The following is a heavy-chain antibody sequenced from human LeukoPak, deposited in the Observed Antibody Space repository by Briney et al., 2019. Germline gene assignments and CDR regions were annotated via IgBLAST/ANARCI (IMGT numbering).Heavy chain of an antibody. CDR2: LDPEGGGL. Sequence: GASVKVSCKVSGNSLIYLSMHWVRQAPGKGLEWLGGLDPEGGGLIYAQNFQGRVIMTEDTSTDTAYMELSSLKSEDTGVYYCARSPDILTGENFDYWGQGTLVTVSS. CDR3: ARSPDILTGENFDY. CDR1: GNSLIYLS. J-gene: IGHJ4*02. D-gene: IGHD3-9*01. V-gene: IGHV1-24*01.